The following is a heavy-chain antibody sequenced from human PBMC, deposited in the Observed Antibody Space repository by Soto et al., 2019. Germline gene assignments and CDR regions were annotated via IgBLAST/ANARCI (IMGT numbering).Heavy chain of an antibody. J-gene: IGHJ4*02. CDR2: IYSGGST. D-gene: IGHD3-22*01. V-gene: IGHV3-53*01. Sequence: PGGSLRLSCAASGFTFSSYAMSWVRQAPGKGLEWVSVIYSGGSTYYADSVKGRFTISRDNSKNTLYLQMNSLRAEDTAVYYCARAKSYYYDSSAPFDYWGQGTLVTVSS. CDR1: GFTFSSYA. CDR3: ARAKSYYYDSSAPFDY.